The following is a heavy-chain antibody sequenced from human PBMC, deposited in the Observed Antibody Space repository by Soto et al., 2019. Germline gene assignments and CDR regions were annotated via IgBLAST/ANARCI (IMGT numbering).Heavy chain of an antibody. J-gene: IGHJ4*02. CDR3: ARGGRLRYFDWSSDY. V-gene: IGHV4-59*08. Sequence: SETLSLTCTVSGGSISSYYWSWIRQPPGKGLEWIGYIYYSGSTNYNPSLKSRVTISVDTSKNQFSLKLSSVTAADTAVYYCARGGRLRYFDWSSDYWGQGTLVTAPQ. D-gene: IGHD3-9*01. CDR2: IYYSGST. CDR1: GGSISSYY.